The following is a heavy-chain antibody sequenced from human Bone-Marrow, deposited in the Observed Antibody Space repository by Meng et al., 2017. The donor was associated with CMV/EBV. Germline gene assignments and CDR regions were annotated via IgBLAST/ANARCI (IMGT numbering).Heavy chain of an antibody. J-gene: IGHJ6*02. CDR1: GYTFTSYD. Sequence: ASVKVSCKASGYTFTSYDINWVRQATGQGLEWMGWMNPNSGNTGYAQKFQGRVTMTRNTSISTAYMELSGLRSEDTAVYYCARTSGLTIFGVSGYYYYGMDVWGQGTTVTVSS. V-gene: IGHV1-8*01. D-gene: IGHD3-3*01. CDR3: ARTSGLTIFGVSGYYYYGMDV. CDR2: MNPNSGNT.